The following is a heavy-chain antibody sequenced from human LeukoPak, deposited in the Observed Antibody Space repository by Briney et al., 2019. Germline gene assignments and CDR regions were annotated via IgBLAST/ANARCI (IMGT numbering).Heavy chain of an antibody. V-gene: IGHV3-11*01. D-gene: IGHD1-7*01. CDR3: ASPLITGTTFDY. CDR1: GFTFSDYY. J-gene: IGHJ4*02. Sequence: KAGGSLRLSCAAFGFTFSDYYMSWIRQAPGKGLEWVSYISSSGSTIYYADSVKGRFTISRDNAKNSLYLQMNSLRAEDTAVYYCASPLITGTTFDYWGQGTLVTVSS. CDR2: ISSSGSTI.